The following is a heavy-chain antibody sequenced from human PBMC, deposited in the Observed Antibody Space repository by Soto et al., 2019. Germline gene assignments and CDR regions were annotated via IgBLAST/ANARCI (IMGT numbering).Heavy chain of an antibody. CDR1: GYTFTSYG. J-gene: IGHJ4*02. CDR2: NSADNGNT. V-gene: IGHV1-18*01. Sequence: QDPLLQSGAEVKKPGASVKFSCKASGYTFTSYGISWGLQAPGQGLEGVGRNSADNGNTNYAQKHQARDTMTTETATSTAHMELSSLRSDDTDVNYCARPGPHEVVVVPAASFAYGGQGNLVNV. CDR3: ARPGPHEVVVVPAASFAY. D-gene: IGHD2-2*01.